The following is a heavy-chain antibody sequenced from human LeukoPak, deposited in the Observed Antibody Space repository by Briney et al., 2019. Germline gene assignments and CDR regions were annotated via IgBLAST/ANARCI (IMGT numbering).Heavy chain of an antibody. CDR3: ARGWGVLRFLEWLDYSYYFDY. D-gene: IGHD3-3*01. CDR2: IYYSGST. J-gene: IGHJ4*02. Sequence: PGGSLRLSCAASGFTFSSYAMSWVRQAPGKGLEWIGSIYYSGSTYYNPSLKSRVTMSVDTSKNQFSLKLSSVTAADTAVYYCARGWGVLRFLEWLDYSYYFDYWGQGTLVTVSS. V-gene: IGHV4-39*01. CDR1: GFTFSSYA.